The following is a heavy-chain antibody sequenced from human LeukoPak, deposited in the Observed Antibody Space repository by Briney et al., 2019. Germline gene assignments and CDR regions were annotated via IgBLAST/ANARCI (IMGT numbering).Heavy chain of an antibody. CDR2: INHSGST. CDR3: ARARNYYDSSDYYYEGDAFDI. J-gene: IGHJ3*02. D-gene: IGHD3-22*01. V-gene: IGHV4-34*01. CDR1: GGSFSGYY. Sequence: TSETLSLTCAVYGGSFSGYYWSWIRQPPGKGLEWIGEINHSGSTNYNPSLKSRVTISVDTSKNQFSLKLSSVTAADTAVYYCARARNYYDSSDYYYEGDAFDIWGQGTMVTVSS.